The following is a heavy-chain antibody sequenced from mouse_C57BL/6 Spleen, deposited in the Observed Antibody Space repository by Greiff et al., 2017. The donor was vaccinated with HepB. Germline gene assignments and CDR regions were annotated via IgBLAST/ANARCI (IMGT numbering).Heavy chain of an antibody. D-gene: IGHD2-1*01. CDR3: TRCYYGNHYYAMDY. CDR1: GYTFTDYE. CDR2: IDPETGGT. J-gene: IGHJ4*01. V-gene: IGHV1-15*01. Sequence: QVQLKQSGAELVRPGASVTLSCKASGYTFTDYEMHWVKQTPVHGLEWIGAIDPETGGTAYNQKFKGKAILTADKSSSTAYMELRSLTSEDSAVYYCTRCYYGNHYYAMDYWGQGTSVTVSS.